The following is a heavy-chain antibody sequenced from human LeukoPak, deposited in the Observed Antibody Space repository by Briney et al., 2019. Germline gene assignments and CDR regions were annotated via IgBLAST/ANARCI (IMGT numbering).Heavy chain of an antibody. V-gene: IGHV3-23*01. CDR3: AKGRGMITFGGNPTDY. Sequence: GGSLRLSCAASGFTFSSYAMSWVRQAPGKGLEWVSAISGSGGSTYYADSVKGRFTISRDNSKNTLYLQMSSLRAEDTAVYYCAKGRGMITFGGNPTDYWGRGTLVTVSS. CDR2: ISGSGGST. D-gene: IGHD3-16*01. CDR1: GFTFSSYA. J-gene: IGHJ4*02.